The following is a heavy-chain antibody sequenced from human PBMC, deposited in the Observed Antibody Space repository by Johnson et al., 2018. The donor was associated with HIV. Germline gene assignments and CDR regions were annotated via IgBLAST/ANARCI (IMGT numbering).Heavy chain of an antibody. CDR3: ARDLGWLEGTHDAFDI. Sequence: VQLVESGGGVVQPGRSLRLSCAASGFTVSSNYMSWVRQAPGKGLEWVPVIYRPGTTYYADSVKGRFTISRDNSKNTLYLQMNSLKTEDTAVYYCARDLGWLEGTHDAFDIWGQGTLVTVSS. CDR1: GFTVSSNY. V-gene: IGHV3-66*02. CDR2: IYRPGTT. D-gene: IGHD6-19*01. J-gene: IGHJ3*02.